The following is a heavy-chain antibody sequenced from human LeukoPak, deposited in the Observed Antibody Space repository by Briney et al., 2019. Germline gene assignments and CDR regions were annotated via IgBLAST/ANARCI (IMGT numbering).Heavy chain of an antibody. J-gene: IGHJ6*03. Sequence: GGSLRLSCAASGFTLSNYAMHWVRQAPGKGVEWVAIITYDGSNKDYADVVKGRFTISRDNSKNTLYLQMNSLRAEDTALYYCARDGYFGSDSVTGAGALGDYYMDVWGKGTTVTVSS. CDR1: GFTLSNYA. V-gene: IGHV3-30*04. CDR3: ARDGYFGSDSVTGAGALGDYYMDV. D-gene: IGHD3-9*01. CDR2: ITYDGSNK.